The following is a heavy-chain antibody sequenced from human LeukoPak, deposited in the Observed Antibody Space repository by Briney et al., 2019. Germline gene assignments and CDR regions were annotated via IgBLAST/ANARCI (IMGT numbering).Heavy chain of an antibody. CDR1: GYTFTSYD. CDR3: ARVKQLVQPFDY. J-gene: IGHJ4*02. Sequence: ASVKVSCKASGYTFTSYDMHWVRQAPGQGLEWMGWINPNSGGTNYAQKFQGRVTMTRDTSISTAYMELSRLRSDDTAVYYCARVKQLVQPFDYWGQGTLVTVSS. CDR2: INPNSGGT. V-gene: IGHV1-2*02. D-gene: IGHD6-6*01.